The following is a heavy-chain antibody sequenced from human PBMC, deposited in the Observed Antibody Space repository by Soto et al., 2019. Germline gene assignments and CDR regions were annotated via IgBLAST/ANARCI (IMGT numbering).Heavy chain of an antibody. Sequence: SETLSLTCTVSGGSISSYYWSWIRQPAGTGLEGILRISTSGSTNYNPSLKSRVTMSVATSKNKLSLKLRSVTAADTALYYCARDREYCSSTSCPGLNYGMDXWGQVTTFTVS. V-gene: IGHV4-4*07. CDR1: GGSISSYY. CDR3: ARDREYCSSTSCPGLNYGMDX. D-gene: IGHD2-2*01. J-gene: IGHJ6*02. CDR2: ISTSGST.